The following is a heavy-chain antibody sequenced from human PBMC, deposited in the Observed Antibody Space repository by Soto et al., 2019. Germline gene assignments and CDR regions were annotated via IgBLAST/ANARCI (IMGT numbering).Heavy chain of an antibody. CDR3: AKGGPYCGGDCYIDY. D-gene: IGHD2-21*02. CDR1: GFTFDDYA. Sequence: EVQLVESGGGLVQPGRSLRLSCAASGFTFDDYAMHWVRQAPGKGLEWVSGISWNSGSIGYADSVKGRFTISRDNAKNSLYLQMNSLRAEDTALYYCAKGGPYCGGDCYIDYWGQGTLVTVSS. J-gene: IGHJ4*02. CDR2: ISWNSGSI. V-gene: IGHV3-9*01.